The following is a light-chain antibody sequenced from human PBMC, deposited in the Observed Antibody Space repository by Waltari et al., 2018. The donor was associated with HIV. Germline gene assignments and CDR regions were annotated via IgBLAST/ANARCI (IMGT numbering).Light chain of an antibody. CDR2: GAS. V-gene: IGKV3-15*01. Sequence: ENVLTQSPATLSVSPGETATLSCRASQSVSSNLAWYQQKPGQAPRLLIYGASTRATGIPARFSGSGSWTEFTLTITSLQSEDFAIYYCQQYNNWPPWTFGQGTKVEIK. CDR3: QQYNNWPPWT. CDR1: QSVSSN. J-gene: IGKJ1*01.